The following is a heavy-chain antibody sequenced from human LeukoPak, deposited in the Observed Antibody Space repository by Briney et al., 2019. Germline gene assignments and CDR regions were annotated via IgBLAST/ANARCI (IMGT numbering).Heavy chain of an antibody. V-gene: IGHV4-4*02. D-gene: IGHD6-19*01. J-gene: IGHJ4*02. Sequence: SGTLSLTCAVSGGSISSSNWWSWVRQPPGKGLEWIGEIYHSGSTNYNPSLKSRVTISVDTSKNQFSLKLSSVTAADTAVYYCARDLGYSSGWYTRDYWGQGTLVTVSS. CDR2: IYHSGST. CDR3: ARDLGYSSGWYTRDY. CDR1: GGSISSSNW.